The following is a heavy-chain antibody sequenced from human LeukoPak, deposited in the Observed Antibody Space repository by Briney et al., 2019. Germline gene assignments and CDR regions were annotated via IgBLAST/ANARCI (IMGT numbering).Heavy chain of an antibody. CDR3: ARDPGGNGYETRFDY. CDR1: GFTFSSYS. V-gene: IGHV3-21*01. J-gene: IGHJ4*02. D-gene: IGHD5-18*01. CDR2: ISSSSSYI. Sequence: GGSLRLSCAASGFTFSSYSMNWVRQAPGKGLEWVPSISSSSSYIYYADSVKGRFTISRDNAKNSLYLQMNSLRAEDTAVYYCARDPGGNGYETRFDYWGQGTLVTVSS.